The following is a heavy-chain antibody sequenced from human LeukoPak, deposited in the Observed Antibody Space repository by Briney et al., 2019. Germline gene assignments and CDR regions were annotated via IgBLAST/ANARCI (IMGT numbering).Heavy chain of an antibody. CDR2: IKQDGSEK. J-gene: IGHJ2*01. V-gene: IGHV3-7*01. CDR3: ARARGDGYQWYFDL. D-gene: IGHD5-24*01. Sequence: PGGSLRLSCAASGFTFSSYIMTWVRQAPGKGLEWVANIKQDGSEKNYVDFVKGRFTISRDNAKNSLDLQMNSLRAEDTAVYYCARARGDGYQWYFDLWGRGTLVTVS. CDR1: GFTFSSYI.